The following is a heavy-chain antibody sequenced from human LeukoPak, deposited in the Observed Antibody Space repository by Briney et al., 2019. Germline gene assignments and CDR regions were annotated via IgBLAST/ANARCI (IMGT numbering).Heavy chain of an antibody. V-gene: IGHV4-4*07. CDR3: AREPHYYGSGSYINWFDP. J-gene: IGHJ5*02. CDR2: IYTSGST. CDR1: GGSISSYY. Sequence: PSETLSLTCTVSGGSISSYYWSWIRQPAGKGLEWIGRIYTSGSTNYNPSFKSRVTMSVDTSKNQFSLKLSSVTAADTAVYYCAREPHYYGSGSYINWFDPWGQGTLVTVSS. D-gene: IGHD3-10*01.